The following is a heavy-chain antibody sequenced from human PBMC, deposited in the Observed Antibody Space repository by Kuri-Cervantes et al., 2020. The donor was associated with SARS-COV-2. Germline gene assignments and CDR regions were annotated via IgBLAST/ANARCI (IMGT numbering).Heavy chain of an antibody. CDR2: INPNSGGT. CDR1: GYTLKYA. D-gene: IGHD2-15*01. Sequence: ASVKVSCKSSGYTLKYALHWVRQAPGQRLEWMGWINPNSGGTNYAQKFQGRVTMTRDTSTSTVYMELGSLRSEDTAVYYCARENQVCSGGSCYSASNWFDPWGQGTLVTVSS. CDR3: ARENQVCSGGSCYSASNWFDP. V-gene: IGHV1-2*02. J-gene: IGHJ5*02.